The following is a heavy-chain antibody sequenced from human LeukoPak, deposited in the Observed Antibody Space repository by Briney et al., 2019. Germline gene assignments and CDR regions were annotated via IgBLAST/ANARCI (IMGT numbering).Heavy chain of an antibody. V-gene: IGHV3-23*01. J-gene: IGHJ4*02. CDR3: AREYDSSGHALWFDY. CDR2: ISGSGGST. D-gene: IGHD3-22*01. CDR1: GFTFSSYA. Sequence: GGSLRLSCAASGFTFSSYAMSWVRQASGKGLEWVSAISGSGGSTYYADSVKGRFTISRDNSKNTLYLQMNSLRAEDTAVYYCAREYDSSGHALWFDYWGQGTLVTVSS.